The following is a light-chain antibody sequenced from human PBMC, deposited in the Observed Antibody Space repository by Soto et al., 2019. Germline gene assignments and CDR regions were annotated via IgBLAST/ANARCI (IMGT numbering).Light chain of an antibody. V-gene: IGLV2-14*01. CDR1: SSDVGGYNY. CDR2: DVS. CDR3: SSYTSGSPFV. Sequence: QSALTQPASVSGSPGQSITISCTGTSSDVGGYNYVSWYQQLPGKAPKLMIYDVSNRPSGVSNRFSGSKSGNTASLTISGLQAEDEADYYCSSYTSGSPFVFGTGTKLTVL. J-gene: IGLJ1*01.